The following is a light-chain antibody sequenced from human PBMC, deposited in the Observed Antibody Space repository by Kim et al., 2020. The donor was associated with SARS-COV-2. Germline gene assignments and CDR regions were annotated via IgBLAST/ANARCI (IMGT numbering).Light chain of an antibody. J-gene: IGLJ2*01. CDR2: EVS. CDR3: SSYAGSRIVV. V-gene: IGLV2-8*01. Sequence: GPSVPLSCPGTSSDIGGHNYVPWYQQHPGRAPKLLIYEVSERPAGVPDRFSGSKSGNTASLSVSGLQSEDEAHYYCSSYAGSRIVVFGGGTQLTVL. CDR1: SSDIGGHNY.